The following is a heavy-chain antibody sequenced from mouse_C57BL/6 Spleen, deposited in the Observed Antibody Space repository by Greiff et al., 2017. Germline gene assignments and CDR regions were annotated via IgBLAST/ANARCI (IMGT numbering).Heavy chain of an antibody. CDR2: INPYNGGT. V-gene: IGHV1-19*01. CDR1: GYTFTDYY. D-gene: IGHD1-1*01. CDR3: ARRPLYGSSYGFAY. Sequence: VQLQQSGPVLVKPGASVKMSCKASGYTFTDYYMNWVKQSHGKSLEWIGVINPYNGGTSYNQKFKGKATLTVDKSSSTAYMELNSLTSEDSAVYYCARRPLYGSSYGFAYWGQGTLVTVSA. J-gene: IGHJ3*01.